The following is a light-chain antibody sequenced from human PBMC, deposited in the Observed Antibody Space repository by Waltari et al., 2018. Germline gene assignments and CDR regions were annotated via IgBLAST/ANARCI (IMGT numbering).Light chain of an antibody. CDR3: QQYNNWPPT. Sequence: EIVMTQSPATLSVSPGERATLSCRASQSVSSNLAWYQQKPDQAPRLLIYGASTRATGIPARFSGSGSGTEFTRTISSMQSEDFAVYYCQQYNNWPPTFGGGTKVEIK. CDR2: GAS. CDR1: QSVSSN. V-gene: IGKV3-15*01. J-gene: IGKJ4*01.